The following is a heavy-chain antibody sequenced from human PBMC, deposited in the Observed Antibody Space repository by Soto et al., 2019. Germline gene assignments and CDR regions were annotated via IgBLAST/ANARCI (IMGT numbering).Heavy chain of an antibody. V-gene: IGHV3-23*01. J-gene: IGHJ3*02. CDR1: GFTFSSYA. CDR3: AKDSPLGGSGYDAFDI. CDR2: ISGSGGST. Sequence: GGSLRLSCAASGFTFSSYAMSWVRQAPGKGLEWVSAISGSGGSTYYADSVKGRFTISRDNSKNTLYLQMNSLRAEDTAVYYCAKDSPLGGSGYDAFDIWGQGTMVTVSS. D-gene: IGHD3-3*01.